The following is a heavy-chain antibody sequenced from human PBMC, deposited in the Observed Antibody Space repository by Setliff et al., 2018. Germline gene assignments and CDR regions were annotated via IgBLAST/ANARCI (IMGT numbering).Heavy chain of an antibody. CDR2: IYTNGGT. V-gene: IGHV4-61*09. CDR1: GASISSGNDF. CDR3: ARGGIAVAGYPYNWFDP. Sequence: KTSETLSLTCSVSGASISSGNDFWNWIRQPAGKGLEWIGNIYTNGGTDYSPSLRSRVTISLGTSKNQFSLKLSSVTAADTAVYYCARGGIAVAGYPYNWFDPWGQGTLVTVSS. D-gene: IGHD6-19*01. J-gene: IGHJ5*02.